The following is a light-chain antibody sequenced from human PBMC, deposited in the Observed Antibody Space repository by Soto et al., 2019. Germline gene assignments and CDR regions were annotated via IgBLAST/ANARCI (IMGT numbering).Light chain of an antibody. Sequence: TQSPATPPPSPPDTASLYCRAIQHLSRYYVAWYQHKPGQAPRLLISGASRRATGIPDRFSGDGSGTEFTLSISSLQSEDFAVYYCQHYNYGTPKTVGQGTKV. J-gene: IGKJ1*01. CDR3: QHYNYGTPKT. CDR1: QHLSRY. CDR2: GAS. V-gene: IGKV3D-15*01.